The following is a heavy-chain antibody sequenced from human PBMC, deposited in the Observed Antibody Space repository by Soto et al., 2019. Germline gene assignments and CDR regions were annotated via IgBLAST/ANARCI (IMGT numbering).Heavy chain of an antibody. CDR1: GGTFSSYA. V-gene: IGHV1-69*13. D-gene: IGHD3-10*01. CDR3: ARDGYGSGSYYKVPQIYGMDV. CDR2: IIPIFGTA. J-gene: IGHJ6*02. Sequence: SVKVSCKASGGTFSSYAISWVRQAPGQGLEWMGGIIPIFGTANYAQKFQGRATITADESTSTAYMELSSLRSEDTAVYYCARDGYGSGSYYKVPQIYGMDVWGQGTTVTVSS.